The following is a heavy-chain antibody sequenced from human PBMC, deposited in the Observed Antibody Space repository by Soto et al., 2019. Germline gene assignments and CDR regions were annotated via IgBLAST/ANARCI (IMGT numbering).Heavy chain of an antibody. CDR1: GGSISSSSYY. Sequence: SETLSLTCTVSGGSISSSSYYWGWIRQPPGKGLEWIGSIYYSGSTYYNPSLKSRVTISVDTSKNQFSLKLSSVTAADTAVYYCASCDDFWSGYYTCWGQGTLVTVSS. J-gene: IGHJ4*02. D-gene: IGHD3-3*01. CDR3: ASCDDFWSGYYTC. V-gene: IGHV4-39*01. CDR2: IYYSGST.